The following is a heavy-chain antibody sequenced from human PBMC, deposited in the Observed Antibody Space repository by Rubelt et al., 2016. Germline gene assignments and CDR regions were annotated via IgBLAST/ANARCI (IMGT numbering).Heavy chain of an antibody. CDR3: AREGSLTIFGVVPYYGMDV. D-gene: IGHD3-3*01. Sequence: GLEWVSYISSSSSTIYYADSVKGRFTISRDNAKNSLYLQMNSLRAEDTAVYYCAREGSLTIFGVVPYYGMDVWGQGTTVTVSS. V-gene: IGHV3-48*04. CDR2: ISSSSSTI. J-gene: IGHJ6*02.